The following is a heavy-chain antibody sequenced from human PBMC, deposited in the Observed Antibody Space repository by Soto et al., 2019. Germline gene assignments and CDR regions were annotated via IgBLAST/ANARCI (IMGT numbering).Heavy chain of an antibody. CDR3: ARGNPFNYAGFDV. CDR1: GYTFSDFD. Sequence: XGSLILSCAASGYTFSDFDINWLRQASGQGPEWMGWMNAKSGDTFFAQRFQGKFNMTWDTSLSTAYMEVGSLTSDDTAMYYCARGNPFNYAGFDVWGQGTTVTVSS. D-gene: IGHD3-16*01. J-gene: IGHJ6*02. V-gene: IGHV1-8*01. CDR2: MNAKSGDT.